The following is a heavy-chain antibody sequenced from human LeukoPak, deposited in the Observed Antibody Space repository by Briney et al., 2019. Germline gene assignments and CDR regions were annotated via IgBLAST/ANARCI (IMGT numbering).Heavy chain of an antibody. D-gene: IGHD6-19*01. CDR2: IYYSGST. Sequence: PSETLSLTCTVSGGSISSYYWSWIRQPPGKGLEWIGYIYYSGSTNYNPSLKSRVTISVDTSKNQFSLKLSSVTAADTAVYYCASTSIAVAGTLDYWGQGTLVTVSS. V-gene: IGHV4-59*01. CDR1: GGSISSYY. J-gene: IGHJ4*02. CDR3: ASTSIAVAGTLDY.